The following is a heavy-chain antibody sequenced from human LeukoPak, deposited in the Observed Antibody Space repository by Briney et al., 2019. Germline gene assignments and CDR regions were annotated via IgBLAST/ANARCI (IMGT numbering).Heavy chain of an antibody. Sequence: GASVKVSCKASGGTLSSYAISWVRQAPGQGLEWRGMIIPILGIANYAQKFQGRVTITADKSTSTAYMELSSLRSEDTAVYYCRIAAAGTEDWYFDLWGRGTLVTVSS. V-gene: IGHV1-69*04. CDR2: IIPILGIA. CDR3: RIAAAGTEDWYFDL. J-gene: IGHJ2*01. D-gene: IGHD6-13*01. CDR1: GGTLSSYA.